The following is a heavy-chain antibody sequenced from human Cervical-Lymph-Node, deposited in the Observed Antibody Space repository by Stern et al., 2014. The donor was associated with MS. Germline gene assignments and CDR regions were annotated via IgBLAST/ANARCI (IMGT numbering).Heavy chain of an antibody. CDR3: TRQRGDGMDV. J-gene: IGHJ6*02. V-gene: IGHV3-73*01. CDR2: IRSKANSYAT. Sequence: EMQLVESGGGLVQPGGSLKLSCAASGFTFSGSAMHWVRQASGKGLEWVGRIRSKANSYATAYAASVEGRFTISRDDSKNTAYLQMNSLNTEDTAVYYCTRQRGDGMDVWGQGTTVTVSS. CDR1: GFTFSGSA.